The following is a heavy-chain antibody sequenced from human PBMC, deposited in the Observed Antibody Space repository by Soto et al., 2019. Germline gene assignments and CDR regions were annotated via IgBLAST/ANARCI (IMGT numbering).Heavy chain of an antibody. Sequence: GGSLRLSCAASGFTFSSYWMSWVRQPPGKGLEWVANIKQDGSEKYYVDSVKGRFTISRDNAKNSLYLQMNSLRAEDTSVYYYARNTDYYYYMDVWGKGTTVTVSS. CDR1: GFTFSSYW. CDR2: IKQDGSEK. V-gene: IGHV3-7*01. J-gene: IGHJ6*03. CDR3: ARNTDYYYYMDV.